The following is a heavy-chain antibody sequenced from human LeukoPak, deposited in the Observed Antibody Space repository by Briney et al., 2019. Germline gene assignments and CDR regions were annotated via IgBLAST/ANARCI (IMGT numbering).Heavy chain of an antibody. D-gene: IGHD6-19*01. CDR3: ARDRQWLVRWDY. CDR2: ISGYNSKT. Sequence: GASVKVSCKASGGTFSSYAITWVRQAPGQGLEWMGWISGYNSKTFYAQKFQGRVTMTRDTSISTAYMELSRLRSDDTAVYYCARDRQWLVRWDYWGQGTLVTVSS. J-gene: IGHJ4*02. V-gene: IGHV1-18*01. CDR1: GGTFSSYA.